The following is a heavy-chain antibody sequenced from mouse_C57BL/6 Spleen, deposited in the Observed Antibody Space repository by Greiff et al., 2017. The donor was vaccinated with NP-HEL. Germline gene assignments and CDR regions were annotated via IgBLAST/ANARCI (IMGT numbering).Heavy chain of an antibody. D-gene: IGHD3-1*01. CDR3: ARDGPPYYFDY. J-gene: IGHJ2*01. CDR2: ISDGGSYT. Sequence: EVKLMESGGGLVKPGGSLKLSCAASGFTFSSYAMSWVRQTPEKRLEWVATISDGGSYTYYPDNVKGRFTISRDNAKNNLYLQMSHLKSEDTAMYYCARDGPPYYFDYWGQGTTLTVSS. CDR1: GFTFSSYA. V-gene: IGHV5-4*01.